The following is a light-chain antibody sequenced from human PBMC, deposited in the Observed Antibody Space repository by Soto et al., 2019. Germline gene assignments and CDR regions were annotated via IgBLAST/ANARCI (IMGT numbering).Light chain of an antibody. CDR1: SSDVGSYNL. J-gene: IGLJ1*01. Sequence: QSALTQPASVSGSPGQSITISCTGTSSDVGSYNLVSWYQQHPGKAPKFMIFEVTQWPSGVSNRFSGSKSGNTASLTISGLQAEDEADYYCCSYAGSSTYVFGTGTKLTVL. CDR3: CSYAGSSTYV. CDR2: EVT. V-gene: IGLV2-23*02.